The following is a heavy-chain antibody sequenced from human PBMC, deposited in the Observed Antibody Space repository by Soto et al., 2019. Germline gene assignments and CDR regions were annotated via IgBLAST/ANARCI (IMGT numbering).Heavy chain of an antibody. CDR1: GYTLTELS. J-gene: IGHJ4*02. CDR2: FDPEDGET. Sequence: ASVKVSCKVSGYTLTELSMHWVRQAPGKGLEWMGGFDPEDGETIYAQKFQGRVTMTEDTSTDTAYMELSSLRSEDTAVYYCVFKRDVWGSYRSDYWGQGTLVTVSS. D-gene: IGHD3-16*02. V-gene: IGHV1-24*01. CDR3: VFKRDVWGSYRSDY.